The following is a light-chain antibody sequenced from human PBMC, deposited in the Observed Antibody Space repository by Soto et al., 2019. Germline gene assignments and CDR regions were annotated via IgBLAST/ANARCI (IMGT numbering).Light chain of an antibody. CDR3: QQRSNWPPIT. Sequence: EIVLTQSPATLSLSPGERVTLSCRASQSVSSYLAWYQQKPGQAPRLLIYDASNRATGIPARFSGSRSGTDFTLTISSLEPEDFAVYYCQQRSNWPPITFGQGTRLEIK. CDR1: QSVSSY. V-gene: IGKV3-11*01. J-gene: IGKJ5*01. CDR2: DAS.